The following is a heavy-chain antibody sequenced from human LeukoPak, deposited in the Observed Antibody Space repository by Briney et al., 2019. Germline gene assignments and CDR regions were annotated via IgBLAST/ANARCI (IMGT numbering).Heavy chain of an antibody. CDR2: IYPGDSDT. CDR1: GYSFTGYW. V-gene: IGHV5-51*01. D-gene: IGHD2-2*01. Sequence: GESLKISCKGSGYSFTGYWIGWVRQMPGKGLEWMGIIYPGDSDTRYSPSFQGQVTISADKSISTAYLQWSSLKASDTAMYYCARQGSLIGYCSSTSCLGRSYYYYGMDVWGQGTTVTVSS. J-gene: IGHJ6*02. CDR3: ARQGSLIGYCSSTSCLGRSYYYYGMDV.